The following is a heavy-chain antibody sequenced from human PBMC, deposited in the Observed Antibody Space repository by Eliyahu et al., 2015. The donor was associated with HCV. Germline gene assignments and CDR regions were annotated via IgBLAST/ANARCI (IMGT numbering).Heavy chain of an antibody. J-gene: IGHJ5*02. Sequence: EVKKPGSSVKVSCKASGGTFSSYAISWVRQAPGQGLEWMGGIIPIFGTANYAQKFQGRVTITADESTSTAYMELNSLRSEDTAVYYCARGGWKGAMVPNWFDPWGQGTLVTVSS. CDR3: ARGGWKGAMVPNWFDP. D-gene: IGHD5-18*01. V-gene: IGHV1-69*01. CDR2: IIPIFGTA. CDR1: GGTFSSYA.